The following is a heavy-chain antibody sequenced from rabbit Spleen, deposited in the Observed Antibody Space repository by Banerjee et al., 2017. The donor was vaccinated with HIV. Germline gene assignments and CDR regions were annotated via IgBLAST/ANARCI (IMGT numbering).Heavy chain of an antibody. V-gene: IGHV1S45*01. CDR1: GVSFNDKDV. J-gene: IGHJ6*01. Sequence: QEQLEESGGGLVKPEGSLTLTCKASGVSFNDKDVMCWVRQAPGKGLEWIACIDVGSSGYNYHANWAKGRFISSKTSSTTVTLQMTSLTAADTATYFCARDTGSSFSSYGMDLWGPGTLVTVS. CDR3: ARDTGSSFSSYGMDL. CDR2: IDVGSSGYN. D-gene: IGHD8-1*01.